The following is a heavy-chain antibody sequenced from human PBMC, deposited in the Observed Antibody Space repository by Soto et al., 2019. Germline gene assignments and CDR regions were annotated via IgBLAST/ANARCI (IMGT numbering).Heavy chain of an antibody. CDR2: IYYSGST. CDR3: ARDGVAGISSWFDP. CDR1: GGSISSYY. Sequence: SETLSLTCTVSGGSISSYYWSWIRQPPGKGLEWIGYIYYSGSTNYNPSLKSRVTISVDTSKNQFSLKLSSVTAADTAVYYCARDGVAGISSWFDPWGQGTLVTVSS. J-gene: IGHJ5*02. D-gene: IGHD6-19*01. V-gene: IGHV4-59*12.